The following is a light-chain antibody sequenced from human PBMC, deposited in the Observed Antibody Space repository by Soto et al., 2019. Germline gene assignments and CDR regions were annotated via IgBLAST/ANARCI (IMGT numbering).Light chain of an antibody. J-gene: IGLJ2*01. Sequence: SYELTQPPSVSVAPGKTARITCGGNNIGIKSVHWYQQKPGQAPVLVIYYDSDRPSGIPERFSGSNSGNTATQTISRVEAGDEADYYCQVWDSSSDHVVFGGGTQLTVL. V-gene: IGLV3-21*04. CDR2: YDS. CDR1: NIGIKS. CDR3: QVWDSSSDHVV.